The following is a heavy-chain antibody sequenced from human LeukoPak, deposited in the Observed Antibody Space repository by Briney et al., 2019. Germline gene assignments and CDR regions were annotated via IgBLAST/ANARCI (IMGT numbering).Heavy chain of an antibody. D-gene: IGHD3-22*01. CDR2: IYYSGST. J-gene: IGHJ2*01. CDR1: GGSISSGGYY. CDR3: ARDRASGIVVATRYFDL. V-gene: IGHV4-31*03. Sequence: SQTLSLTCTVSGGSISSGGYYWSWIRQHPGKGLEWIGYIYYSGSTYYNPSLKGRVTISVDTSKNQFSLKLSSVTAADTAVYYCARDRASGIVVATRYFDLWGRGTLVTVSS.